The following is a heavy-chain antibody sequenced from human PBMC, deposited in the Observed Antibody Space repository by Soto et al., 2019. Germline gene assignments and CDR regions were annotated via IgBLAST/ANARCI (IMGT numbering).Heavy chain of an antibody. CDR3: ARDRTTGWSPLDY. D-gene: IGHD6-19*01. CDR1: GFSLSDYY. Sequence: GGSLRLSCAASGFSLSDYYMSWIRQPPGKGLEWVSYISISGGTINYADSVKGRFTISRDNAKNSLYLQMNSLRAEDTAVYYCARDRTTGWSPLDYWGPGTLVTVSS. V-gene: IGHV3-11*01. J-gene: IGHJ4*02. CDR2: ISISGGTI.